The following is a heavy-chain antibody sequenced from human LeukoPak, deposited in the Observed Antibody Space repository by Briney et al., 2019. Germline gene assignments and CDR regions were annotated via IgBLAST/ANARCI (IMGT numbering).Heavy chain of an antibody. J-gene: IGHJ3*02. D-gene: IGHD4-23*01. Sequence: ASVKVSCKASVGTFSSYAISWVRQTPGQGLEWMGGIIPIFGTANNAQKFQGRVTITAAETTSTAYRDLRSLRSEDTAVYYCARPKDTVVNGAFEIWGEGAMVTVSS. V-gene: IGHV1-69*13. CDR2: IIPIFGTA. CDR1: VGTFSSYA. CDR3: ARPKDTVVNGAFEI.